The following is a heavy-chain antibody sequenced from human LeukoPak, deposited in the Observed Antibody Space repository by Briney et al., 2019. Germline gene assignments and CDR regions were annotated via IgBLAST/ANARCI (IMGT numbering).Heavy chain of an antibody. Sequence: SGEVSCKASGGTFSSYSISWVRQAPGPGLEGMGRIIPILGIANYAQKFQGRVTITADKSTSTAYMELSSLRSEDTAVYYCARVTDGPLDYWGQGTLVTVSS. CDR1: GGTFSSYS. J-gene: IGHJ4*02. CDR2: IIPILGIA. D-gene: IGHD1-20*01. CDR3: ARVTDGPLDY. V-gene: IGHV1-69*04.